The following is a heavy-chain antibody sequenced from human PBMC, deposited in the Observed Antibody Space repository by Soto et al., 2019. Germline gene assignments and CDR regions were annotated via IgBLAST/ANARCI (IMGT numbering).Heavy chain of an antibody. D-gene: IGHD5-12*01. CDR2: ICYGGST. CDR3: AREESGLFDY. J-gene: IGHJ4*02. Sequence: SETLSLTCTVSGDSLSRADYCWSWIRRAPGKGLEWIGYICYGGSTYHSPSLKSRTSMSVDTSKKQFSLTLTSVTAADTAVYYCAREESGLFDYWGQGRLVTAPQ. V-gene: IGHV4-30-4*08. CDR1: GDSLSRADYC.